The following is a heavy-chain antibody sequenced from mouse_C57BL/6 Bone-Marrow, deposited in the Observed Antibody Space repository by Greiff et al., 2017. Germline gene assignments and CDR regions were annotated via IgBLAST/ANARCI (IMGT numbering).Heavy chain of an antibody. Sequence: EVKLMESGGGLVQPGGSLKLSCAASGFTFSDYGMAWVRQAPRKGPEWVAFTSNLAYSIYYADTVTGRFTISRENAKNTLYLEMSSLRSEDTAMYYCARHGGYGSSYWYFDVWGTGTTVTVSS. D-gene: IGHD1-1*01. J-gene: IGHJ1*03. CDR2: TSNLAYSI. CDR1: GFTFSDYG. V-gene: IGHV5-15*01. CDR3: ARHGGYGSSYWYFDV.